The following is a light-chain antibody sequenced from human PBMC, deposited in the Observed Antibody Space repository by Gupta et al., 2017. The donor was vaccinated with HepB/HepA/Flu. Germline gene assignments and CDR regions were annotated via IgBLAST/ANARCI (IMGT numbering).Light chain of an antibody. J-gene: IGLJ2*01. Sequence: QLVLTQSPSASASLGASVKLTCTLDSGHSRYAIAWHQQEPGKGPRYLMKINRAGSHNKGDGIPDRFSGAISGAERYLNISSLQSEDESSEYCPTWGPGILVFGGGTKLTVL. V-gene: IGLV4-69*01. CDR1: SGHSRYA. CDR3: PTWGPGILV. CDR2: INRAGSH.